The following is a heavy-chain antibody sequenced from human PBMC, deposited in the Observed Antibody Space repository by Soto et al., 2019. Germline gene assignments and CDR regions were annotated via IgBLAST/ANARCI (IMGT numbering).Heavy chain of an antibody. D-gene: IGHD3-3*01. CDR2: IYYSGST. J-gene: IGHJ4*02. V-gene: IGHV4-31*03. CDR1: GGSISSGGYY. CDR3: ARGSYDFWSGYGN. Sequence: SETLSLTCTVSGGSISSGGYYWSWIRQHPGKGLEWIGYIYYSGSTYYNPSLKSRVTISVDTSKNQFSLKLSSVTAADTAVYYCARGSYDFWSGYGNWGQGTLVTVSS.